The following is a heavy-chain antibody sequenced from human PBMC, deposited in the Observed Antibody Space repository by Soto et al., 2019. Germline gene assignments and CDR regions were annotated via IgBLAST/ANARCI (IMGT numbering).Heavy chain of an antibody. CDR1: GYTFSNYG. D-gene: IGHD2-21*02. V-gene: IGHV1-18*01. CDR3: AGERRWGPVLY. Sequence: QVQLVQSGPEVKKPGASVKVSCKGSGYTFSNYGVTWVRQAPGQGLERLGWVSAYNRNTDYAQKFEDRATMTIDTTPKTAYLELPGLTPEHKAGYYCAGERRWGPVLYWGQGT. J-gene: IGHJ4*02. CDR2: VSAYNRNT.